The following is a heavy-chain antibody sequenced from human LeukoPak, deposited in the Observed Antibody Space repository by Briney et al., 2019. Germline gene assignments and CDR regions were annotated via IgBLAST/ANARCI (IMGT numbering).Heavy chain of an antibody. D-gene: IGHD2/OR15-2a*01. V-gene: IGHV3-74*01. CDR2: IASDGSWT. J-gene: IGHJ4*02. CDR3: VSFYETY. CDR1: GFTFSSYW. Sequence: PGGSLRLSCAASGFTFSSYWMNWVRQAPGKGLVWVSRIASDGSWTSYADSVKGRFTISKDNAKNTVYLQMNSLRAEDTAVYYCVSFYETYWGRGTLSPSRQ.